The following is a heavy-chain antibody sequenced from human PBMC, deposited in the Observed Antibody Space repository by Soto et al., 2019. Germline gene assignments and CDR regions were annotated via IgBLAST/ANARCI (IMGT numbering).Heavy chain of an antibody. Sequence: GGSLRLSCAASGFTFSHYFMSWIRQAPGKGLEWVSYISDSSSYRNYADSVKGRFTISRDNAKNSLYLQMNSLRAEDTAVYYCARFFIYDNSGRCTVPSGQATLLTVS. V-gene: IGHV3-11*06. CDR3: ARFFIYDNSGRCTVP. CDR2: ISDSSSYR. CDR1: GFTFSHYF. D-gene: IGHD3-22*01. J-gene: IGHJ5*02.